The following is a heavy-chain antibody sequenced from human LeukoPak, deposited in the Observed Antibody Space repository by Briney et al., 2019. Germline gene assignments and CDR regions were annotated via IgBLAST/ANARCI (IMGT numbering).Heavy chain of an antibody. CDR1: GYTFTGYY. Sequence: ASVKVSCKASGYTFTGYYMHWVRQAPGQGLEWMGWINPNSGGTNYAQKFQGRVTMTRDTSISTAYMELSRLRSDDTAVYYCARDLSSSSSWFDPWGQGTLVTVSS. CDR3: ARDLSSSSSWFDP. D-gene: IGHD6-6*01. J-gene: IGHJ5*02. V-gene: IGHV1-2*02. CDR2: INPNSGGT.